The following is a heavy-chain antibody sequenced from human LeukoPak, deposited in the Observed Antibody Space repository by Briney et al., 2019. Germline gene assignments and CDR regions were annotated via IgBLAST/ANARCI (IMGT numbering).Heavy chain of an antibody. V-gene: IGHV3-7*01. D-gene: IGHD2-15*01. CDR2: IKQDGSEK. CDR1: GFTFSSYW. J-gene: IGHJ4*02. Sequence: GGSLRLFCAASGFTFSSYWMSWVRQAPGKGLEWVANIKQDGSEKYYVDSVKGRFTISRDNAKNSLYLQMNSLRAEDTAVYYCAREYCSGGSCYHDYWGQGTLVTVSS. CDR3: AREYCSGGSCYHDY.